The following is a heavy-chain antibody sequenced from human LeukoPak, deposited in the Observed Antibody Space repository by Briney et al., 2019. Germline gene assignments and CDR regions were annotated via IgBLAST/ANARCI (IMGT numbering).Heavy chain of an antibody. CDR3: ARTSPGGNLGGLFDY. CDR2: ISAYNGNT. V-gene: IGHV1-18*01. CDR1: GGTFSSYA. Sequence: GASVKVSCKASGGTFSSYAISWVRQAPGQGLEWMGWISAYNGNTNYAQKLQGRVTMTTDTSTSTAYMELRSLRSDDTAVYYCARTSPGGNLGGLFDYWGQGTLVTVSS. J-gene: IGHJ4*02. D-gene: IGHD4-23*01.